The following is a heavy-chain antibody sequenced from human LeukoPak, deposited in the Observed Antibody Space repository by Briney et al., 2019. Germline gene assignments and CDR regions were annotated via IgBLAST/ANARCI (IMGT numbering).Heavy chain of an antibody. CDR3: ARETCSSTSCYVTN. J-gene: IGHJ4*02. CDR2: IYSGGST. Sequence: PGGSLRLSCAASGFIVSSNYMSWVRQAPGKGLEWVSVIYSGGSTYYADSVKGRFTISRDNSKNTLYLQMNSLRAEDTAVYYCARETCSSTSCYVTNWGQGTLVTVSS. CDR1: GFIVSSNY. V-gene: IGHV3-53*01. D-gene: IGHD2-2*01.